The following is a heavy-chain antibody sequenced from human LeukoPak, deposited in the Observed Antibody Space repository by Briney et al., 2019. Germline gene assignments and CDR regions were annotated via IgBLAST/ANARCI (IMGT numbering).Heavy chain of an antibody. CDR2: IYNSWTI. D-gene: IGHD3-10*01. V-gene: IGHV4-59*08. J-gene: IGHJ4*02. CDR1: GGSISSYY. Sequence: PSETLFLTCTVSGGSISSYYWTWIRQPPGKGLEWIGYIYNSWTINYNPSLKSRVTISVDTSKNQFSLRLSSVTAADTALYYCARQPPSTYGRPGAFDYWGQGTLVSVSS. CDR3: ARQPPSTYGRPGAFDY.